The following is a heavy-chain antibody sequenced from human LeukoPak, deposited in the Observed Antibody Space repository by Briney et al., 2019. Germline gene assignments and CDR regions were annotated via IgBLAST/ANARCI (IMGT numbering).Heavy chain of an antibody. CDR2: IHYTGST. J-gene: IGHJ6*03. V-gene: IGHV4-59*01. D-gene: IGHD3-10*01. CDR1: GDSISSYY. CDR3: ARVEEGYGSGRRENYYYYYMDV. Sequence: SETLSLTCTVSGDSISSYYWSWIRQPPRKGLEWIGYIHYTGSTNYNPSLKSRVTITVDTSKNQFSLKLSSVTAADTAVYYCARVEEGYGSGRRENYYYYYMDVWGKGTTVTISS.